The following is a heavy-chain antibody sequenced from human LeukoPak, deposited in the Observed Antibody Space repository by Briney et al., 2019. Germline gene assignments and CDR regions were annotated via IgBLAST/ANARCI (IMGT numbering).Heavy chain of an antibody. CDR1: GYTFTSYG. Sequence: ASVKVSCKASGYTFTSYGISWVRQAPGQGLEWMGWNSAYNGNTNYAQKLQGRVTMTTDTSTSTAYMELRSLRSDDTAVYYCARGVVTIFGVAPNYFDYWGQGTLVTVSS. J-gene: IGHJ4*02. D-gene: IGHD3-3*01. V-gene: IGHV1-18*01. CDR2: NSAYNGNT. CDR3: ARGVVTIFGVAPNYFDY.